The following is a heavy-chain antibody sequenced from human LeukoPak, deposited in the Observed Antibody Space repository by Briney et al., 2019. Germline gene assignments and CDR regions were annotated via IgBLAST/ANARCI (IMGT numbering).Heavy chain of an antibody. D-gene: IGHD6-6*01. CDR2: ISGSGGDT. CDR1: GFTFNSYA. V-gene: IGHV3-23*01. J-gene: IGHJ6*02. CDR3: AKGLTARPVGYYYGLDV. Sequence: GGSLRLSCAASGFTFNSYAISWVRQAPGKGLEWVSVISGSGGDTYHADSVKVRFTISRDISKNTLYLQMHSLRAEDTAVYYCAKGLTARPVGYYYGLDVWGQGTTVTVSS.